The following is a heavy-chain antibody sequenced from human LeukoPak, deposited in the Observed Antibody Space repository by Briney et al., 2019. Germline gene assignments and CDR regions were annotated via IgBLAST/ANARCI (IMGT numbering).Heavy chain of an antibody. CDR3: ARVQNYYDSSGHVFGAFDI. CDR2: IYSGGST. D-gene: IGHD3-22*01. CDR1: GFTFRSFA. J-gene: IGHJ3*02. Sequence: GGSLRLSCAASGFTFRSFAMSWVRQAPGKGLEWVSVIYSGGSTYYADSVKGRFTISRDNSKNTLYLQMNSLRAEDTAVYYCARVQNYYDSSGHVFGAFDIWGQGTMVTVSS. V-gene: IGHV3-53*01.